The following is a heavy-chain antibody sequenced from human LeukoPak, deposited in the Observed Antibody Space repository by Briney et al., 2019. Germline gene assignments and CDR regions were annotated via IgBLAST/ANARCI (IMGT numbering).Heavy chain of an antibody. V-gene: IGHV1-46*01. D-gene: IGHD3-3*01. CDR1: GYTFTSYY. CDR2: INPSGGST. CDR3: ARDGDGVVIISAPFDY. Sequence: ASVKVSCKASGYTFTSYYMHWVRQAPGQGLEWMGIINPSGGSTSYAQKFQGRVTMTRDTSTSTVYMELSSLRSEDTAVYYCARDGDGVVIISAPFDYWGQGTLVTVSS. J-gene: IGHJ4*02.